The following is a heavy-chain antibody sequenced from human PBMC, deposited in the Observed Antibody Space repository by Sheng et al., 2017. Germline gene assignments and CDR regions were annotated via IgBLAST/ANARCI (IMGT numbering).Heavy chain of an antibody. Sequence: QVQLQESGPGLVKPSETLSLTCAVSGYSISSGYYWGWIRQPPGKGLEWIGSIYHSGSTYYNPSLKSRVTISVDTSKNQFSLKLSSVTAADTAVYYCAREDAYYDFWSGWWGYYYYGMDVWGQGTTVTVSS. D-gene: IGHD3-3*01. CDR2: IYHSGST. CDR1: GYSISSGYY. CDR3: AREDAYYDFWSGWWGYYYYGMDV. V-gene: IGHV4-38-2*02. J-gene: IGHJ6*02.